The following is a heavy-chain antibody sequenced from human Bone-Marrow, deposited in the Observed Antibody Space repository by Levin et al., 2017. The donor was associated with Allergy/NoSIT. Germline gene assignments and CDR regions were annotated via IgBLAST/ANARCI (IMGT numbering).Heavy chain of an antibody. Sequence: GESLKISCKTSGYTFSNYGLTWVRQAPGKGLEWMGRVAPDNGKTYYSQRLQGRVTLTTDTSTRTAYMELRSLRFDDTAVYYCARDRSYFDSTAYSGMDPWGQGTLVTVSS. CDR2: VAPDNGKT. CDR1: GYTFSNYG. D-gene: IGHD3-22*01. V-gene: IGHV1-18*01. J-gene: IGHJ5*02. CDR3: ARDRSYFDSTAYSGMDP.